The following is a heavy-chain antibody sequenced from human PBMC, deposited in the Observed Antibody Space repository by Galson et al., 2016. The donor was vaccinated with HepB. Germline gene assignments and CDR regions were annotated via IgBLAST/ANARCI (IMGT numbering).Heavy chain of an antibody. V-gene: IGHV4-30-4*01. CDR3: ARGSAFGGVDN. D-gene: IGHD3-16*01. J-gene: IGHJ4*02. Sequence: TLSLTCTVSGGPISSGDYYWSWIRQPPGKGLEWIGYIYYSGSTYHSPSLKSRVTISVDTSKNQFSLKLNSVTAADTAVYYCARGSAFGGVDNWGQGTLVTVSS. CDR2: IYYSGST. CDR1: GGPISSGDYY.